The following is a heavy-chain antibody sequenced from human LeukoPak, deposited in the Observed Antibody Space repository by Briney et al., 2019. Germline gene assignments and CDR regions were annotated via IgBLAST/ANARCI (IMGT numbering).Heavy chain of an antibody. J-gene: IGHJ4*02. CDR3: AKDSQLLV. CDR2: ISWNSHSI. D-gene: IGHD6-13*01. CDR1: GFTFDDYA. V-gene: IGHV3-9*01. Sequence: GRSLRLSCAASGFTFDDYAMHWVRHAPGEGLEWVSGISWNSHSIGYADSVKGRFTISRDNAKNSLYLQMNSLRAEDTALYYCAKDSQLLVWGQGTLVTVSS.